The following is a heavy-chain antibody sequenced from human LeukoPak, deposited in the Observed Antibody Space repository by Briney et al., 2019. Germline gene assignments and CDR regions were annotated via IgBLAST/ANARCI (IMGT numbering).Heavy chain of an antibody. Sequence: KTSGTLSLTCAVSGGSISSSNWWSWVRQPPGKGLEWIGYIYYSGSTYYNPSLKSRVTISVDTSKNQFSLKLSSVTAADTAVYYCARGRGLDDYVWGSYRSGNWFDPWGQGTLVTVSS. CDR1: GGSISSSNW. CDR3: ARGRGLDDYVWGSYRSGNWFDP. V-gene: IGHV4-4*02. D-gene: IGHD3-16*02. CDR2: IYYSGST. J-gene: IGHJ5*02.